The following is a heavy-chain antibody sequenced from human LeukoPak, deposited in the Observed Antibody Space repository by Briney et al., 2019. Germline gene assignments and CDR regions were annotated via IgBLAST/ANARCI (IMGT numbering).Heavy chain of an antibody. Sequence: GGXXXXSCAXSGFTFSSYSXNWVRQAPGKGLXWVSSISSSSSYIYYADSVKGRFTISRDNAKNSLYLQMNSLRAEDTAVYYCARSIGLYYFDYWGQGTLVTVSS. V-gene: IGHV3-21*01. CDR3: ARSIGLYYFDY. CDR1: GFTFSSYS. J-gene: IGHJ4*02. D-gene: IGHD1-26*01. CDR2: ISSSSSYI.